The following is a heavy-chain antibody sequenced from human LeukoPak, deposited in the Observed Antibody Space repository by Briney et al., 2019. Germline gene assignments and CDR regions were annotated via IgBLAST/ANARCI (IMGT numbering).Heavy chain of an antibody. J-gene: IGHJ4*02. V-gene: IGHV3-30*04. CDR1: GFIFINFP. D-gene: IGHD2-21*01. CDR2: VSEDGRNI. CDR3: ARDLMWLVDY. Sequence: PGGSLRLSCAASGFIFINFPIHWVRQAPGKGLEWLAYVSEDGRNIYYADSVKGRFPISRDNSKNTVYLQMNSLRAEDTAIYYCARDLMWLVDYWGQGTLVTVSS.